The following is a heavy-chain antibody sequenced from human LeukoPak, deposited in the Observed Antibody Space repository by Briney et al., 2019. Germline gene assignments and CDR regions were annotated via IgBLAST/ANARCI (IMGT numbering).Heavy chain of an antibody. V-gene: IGHV3-48*01. CDR1: GFTFSSYT. Sequence: GGSLRLSCAASGFTFSSYTMYWVRQAPGKGLEWVSTISNSSSTIYYADSVKGRFTISRDNAKNSLYLQMNSLRAGDTAVYYCARGYVYSYDYWGQGIMVTVSS. J-gene: IGHJ4*02. CDR3: ARGYVYSYDY. D-gene: IGHD3-16*01. CDR2: ISNSSSTI.